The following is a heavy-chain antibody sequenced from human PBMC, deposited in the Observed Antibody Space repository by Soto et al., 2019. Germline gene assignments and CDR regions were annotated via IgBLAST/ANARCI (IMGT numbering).Heavy chain of an antibody. CDR3: ARGMSGYYFDY. Sequence: SETLSLTCTVSGGSISSYYWSWIRQPPGKGLEWIGYIYYSGSTNYNPSLKSRVTISVDTSKNQFSLKLSSVTAADTAVYYCARGMSGYYFDYWGQGTLVTVSS. J-gene: IGHJ4*02. V-gene: IGHV4-59*01. CDR1: GGSISSYY. CDR2: IYYSGST. D-gene: IGHD3-3*01.